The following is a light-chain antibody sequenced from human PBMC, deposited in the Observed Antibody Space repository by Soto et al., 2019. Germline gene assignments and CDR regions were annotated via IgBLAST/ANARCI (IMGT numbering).Light chain of an antibody. V-gene: IGKV2-28*01. CDR3: MQALQTPCT. CDR2: LGS. CDR1: QSLLHSNGYNY. J-gene: IGKJ2*02. Sequence: DIVMTQSPLSLPVTPGEPASISCRSSQSLLHSNGYNYLDWYLQKPGQSPQLLIYLGSNRASGVPVRFSGSGSGTDFTLKISRVEAEDVGVYYCMQALQTPCTFGQGTKLEIK.